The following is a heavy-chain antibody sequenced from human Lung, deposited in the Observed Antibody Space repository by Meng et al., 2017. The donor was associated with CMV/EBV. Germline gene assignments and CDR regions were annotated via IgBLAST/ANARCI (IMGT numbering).Heavy chain of an antibody. V-gene: IGHV4-4*02. CDR1: GDSITNHTW. J-gene: IGHJ1*01. CDR2: IPHRGSS. Sequence: VQVRGWGPALLKPSETLSLTLAVSGDSITNHTWWAWVRRPPGKGLGWIGEIPHRGSSAYNPSLKSRVSMSIDKSKNQFSLKLTSVTAADTAVYHCLRRSGGSVWGQGTLVTVSS. D-gene: IGHD3-10*01. CDR3: LRRSGGSV.